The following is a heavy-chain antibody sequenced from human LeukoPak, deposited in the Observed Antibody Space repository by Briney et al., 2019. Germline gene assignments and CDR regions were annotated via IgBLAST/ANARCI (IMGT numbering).Heavy chain of an antibody. CDR3: ARDPGSSWYGGLDY. J-gene: IGHJ4*02. V-gene: IGHV3-21*01. CDR1: GFTFSSYS. D-gene: IGHD6-13*01. Sequence: GGSLRLSCAASGFTFSSYSMNWVRQAPGKGLEWVSSISSSSSYMYYADSVKGRFTISRDNAKNSLYLQMNSLRAEDTAVYYCARDPGSSWYGGLDYWGQGTLVTVSS. CDR2: ISSSSSYM.